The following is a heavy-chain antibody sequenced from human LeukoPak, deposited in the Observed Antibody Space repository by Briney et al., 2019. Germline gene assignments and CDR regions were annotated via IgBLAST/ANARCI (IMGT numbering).Heavy chain of an antibody. J-gene: IGHJ4*02. Sequence: SETLSLTCTVSGGSIMCYYWSWIRQSPGKGLEWIGYIYYNGSTNYNPSLKSRVSISVDTSKNQFSLKVTSVTAADTAVYYCARKGGLFDYWGQGTLVTVSS. CDR3: ARKGGLFDY. CDR2: IYYNGST. CDR1: GGSIMCYY. V-gene: IGHV4-59*01. D-gene: IGHD2-15*01.